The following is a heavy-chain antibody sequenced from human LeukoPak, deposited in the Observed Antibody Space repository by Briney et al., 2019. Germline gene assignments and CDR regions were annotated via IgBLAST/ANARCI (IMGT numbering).Heavy chain of an antibody. Sequence: SETLSLTCTVSGGSISSSSYYRGWIRQPPGKGLEWIGSIYYSEITYYNPSLKSRVTISVDTSKNQFSLKLSSVTAADTAVYYCARHADCSSTSCYQSWFDPWGQGTLVTVSS. CDR1: GGSISSSSYY. V-gene: IGHV4-39*01. CDR3: ARHADCSSTSCYQSWFDP. D-gene: IGHD2-2*01. J-gene: IGHJ5*02. CDR2: IYYSEIT.